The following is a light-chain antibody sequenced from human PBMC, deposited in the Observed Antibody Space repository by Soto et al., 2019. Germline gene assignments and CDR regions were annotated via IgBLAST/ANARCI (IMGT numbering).Light chain of an antibody. CDR3: QSYDISLSGVV. CDR1: SSNIGAGYD. Sequence: QPVLTQPPSVSGAPGQRVTISCTGSSSNIGAGYDVHWYQHLPGTAPKVLIYGNRHRPSGVPDRFSGSKSGTSASLAITGLRADDEADYYCQSYDISLSGVVFGGGTKLTVL. V-gene: IGLV1-40*01. CDR2: GNR. J-gene: IGLJ2*01.